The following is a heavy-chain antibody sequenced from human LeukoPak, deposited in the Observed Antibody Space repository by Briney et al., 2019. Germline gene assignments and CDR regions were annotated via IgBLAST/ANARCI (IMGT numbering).Heavy chain of an antibody. Sequence: GGSLRLSCAASGFTFSSYVMSWVRQTPGKGLEWVSGISGSGGSTYYADSVKGRFTISRDNSKNTLFLQMNSLRAEDTAVYYCAKAYPLVDIPMVTPDYYFDYWGQGTLVTVSS. CDR2: ISGSGGST. CDR1: GFTFSSYV. CDR3: AKAYPLVDIPMVTPDYYFDY. V-gene: IGHV3-23*01. D-gene: IGHD5-18*01. J-gene: IGHJ4*02.